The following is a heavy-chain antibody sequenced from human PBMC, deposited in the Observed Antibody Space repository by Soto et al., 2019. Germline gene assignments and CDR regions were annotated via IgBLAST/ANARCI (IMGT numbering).Heavy chain of an antibody. D-gene: IGHD3-10*01. CDR2: ISYDGSNK. J-gene: IGHJ6*02. V-gene: IGHV3-30*18. CDR3: AKDRWFGELSPWVFMDV. CDR1: GFTFSSYG. Sequence: GGSLRLSCAASGFTFSSYGMHWVRQAPGKGLEWVAVISYDGSNKYYADSVKGRFTISRDNSKNTLYLQMNSLRAEDTAVYYCAKDRWFGELSPWVFMDVWGQGTTVTVSS.